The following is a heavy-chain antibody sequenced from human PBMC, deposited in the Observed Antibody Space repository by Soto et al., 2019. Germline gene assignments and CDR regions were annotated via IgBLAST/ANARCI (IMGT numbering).Heavy chain of an antibody. CDR2: IYYSGST. J-gene: IGHJ5*02. Sequence: QVQLQESGPGLVKPSQTLSLTCTVSGGSISSGGYYWSWIRQHPGKGLEWIGYIYYSGSTYYNPSLKSRVTIAVDTSKNQFSLKLSSVTAADTAVYYCVRAGYSNYAFWFDPWGQGTLVTVSS. V-gene: IGHV4-31*03. D-gene: IGHD4-4*01. CDR1: GGSISSGGYY. CDR3: VRAGYSNYAFWFDP.